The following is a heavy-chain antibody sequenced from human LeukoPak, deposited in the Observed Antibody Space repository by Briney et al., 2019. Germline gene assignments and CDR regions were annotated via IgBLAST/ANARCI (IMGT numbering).Heavy chain of an antibody. V-gene: IGHV3-23*01. D-gene: IGHD6-13*01. Sequence: GGSLRLSCAASGFTFNTYAMSWVRHAPGKGLERVSVISGSGTTTFHADSVKGRFTISRDNSKKSLYLQMNSLRADDTAVYYCVAGGIAGGRWAFDIWGQGTMVTVSS. CDR1: GFTFNTYA. CDR3: VAGGIAGGRWAFDI. CDR2: ISGSGTTT. J-gene: IGHJ3*02.